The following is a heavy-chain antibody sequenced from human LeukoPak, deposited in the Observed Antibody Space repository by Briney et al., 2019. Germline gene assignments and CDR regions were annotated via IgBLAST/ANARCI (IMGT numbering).Heavy chain of an antibody. CDR3: ASGIAVAGRFDY. D-gene: IGHD6-19*01. CDR1: GFTFSSYA. J-gene: IGHJ4*02. Sequence: GGSLRLSCAASGFTFSSYAMSWVRQAPGKGLEWVSVIYSGGRTYYADSVKGRFTISRDNSKNTLYLQMNSLRAEDTAVYYCASGIAVAGRFDYWGQGTLVTVSS. V-gene: IGHV3-53*01. CDR2: IYSGGRT.